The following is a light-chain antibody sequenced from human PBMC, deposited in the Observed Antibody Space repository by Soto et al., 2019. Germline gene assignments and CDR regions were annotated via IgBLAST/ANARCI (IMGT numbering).Light chain of an antibody. CDR1: QTISNH. J-gene: IGKJ5*01. V-gene: IGKV1-39*01. CDR3: QQGYSTPIT. Sequence: DIQMTQSPSSLSASVGDRVTITGRASQTISNHLNWYQQKPGKAPDSLIYTASTLQSGVPSRFSGGGSGTEFTLTISSLQPEDSATYYCQQGYSTPITFSQGTRLEI. CDR2: TAS.